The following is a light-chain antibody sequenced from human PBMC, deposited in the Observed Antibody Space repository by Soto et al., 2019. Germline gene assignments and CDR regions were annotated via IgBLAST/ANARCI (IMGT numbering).Light chain of an antibody. J-gene: IGKJ4*01. CDR2: GAS. V-gene: IGKV3-15*01. Sequence: EIVMTQSPATLSVSPGEGATLSCRASQSVSSKLAWYQQKPGQAPRLLIYGASTRATGIPARFSGSGSGTDFTLIISSLQSEDFEVYYCQQYNSSPLTFGGGTKVDIK. CDR3: QQYNSSPLT. CDR1: QSVSSK.